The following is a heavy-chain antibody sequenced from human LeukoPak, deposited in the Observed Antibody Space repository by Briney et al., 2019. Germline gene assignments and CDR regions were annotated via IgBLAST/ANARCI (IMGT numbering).Heavy chain of an antibody. CDR2: IYYSGST. V-gene: IGHV4-59*08. CDR3: ARWTGLGLGEIYYFDY. CDR1: GGSISSYY. Sequence: SETLSLTCTVSGGSISSYYWSWIRQPPGKGLEWIVYIYYSGSTNYNPYLKSRVTISVDTSKDQFSLKLSSVTDADTAVYYGARWTGLGLGEIYYFDYWGQGTLVTVSS. D-gene: IGHD3-10*01. J-gene: IGHJ4*02.